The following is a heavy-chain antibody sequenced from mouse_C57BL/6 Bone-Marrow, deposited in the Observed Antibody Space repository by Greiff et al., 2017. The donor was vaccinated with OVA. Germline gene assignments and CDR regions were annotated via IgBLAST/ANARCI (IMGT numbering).Heavy chain of an antibody. CDR2: INPNNGGT. Sequence: VQLQQSGPELVKPGASVKIPCKASGYTFTDYNMDWVKQSHGKSLEWIGDINPNNGGTIYNQKFQGKATLTVDKSSSTAYMELRSLTSEDTAVYYCARRDYGSSDAMDYWGQGTSVTVSS. CDR3: ARRDYGSSDAMDY. J-gene: IGHJ4*01. V-gene: IGHV1-18*01. CDR1: GYTFTDYN. D-gene: IGHD1-1*01.